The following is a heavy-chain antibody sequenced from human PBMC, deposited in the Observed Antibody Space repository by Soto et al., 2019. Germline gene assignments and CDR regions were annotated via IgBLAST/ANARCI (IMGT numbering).Heavy chain of an antibody. J-gene: IGHJ3*01. CDR2: INHSGST. Sequence: LQQWGAGLLKPSETLSLTCGVYAGSFSNYYWTWIRQPPGKGLEWIGEINHSGSTNQNPSLESRVTISVDPSKTQFSLKLSSVTAADTALYYCARGDTVTGKNVFDFWGQGTLVTVSS. D-gene: IGHD2-21*02. CDR3: ARGDTVTGKNVFDF. CDR1: AGSFSNYY. V-gene: IGHV4-34*01.